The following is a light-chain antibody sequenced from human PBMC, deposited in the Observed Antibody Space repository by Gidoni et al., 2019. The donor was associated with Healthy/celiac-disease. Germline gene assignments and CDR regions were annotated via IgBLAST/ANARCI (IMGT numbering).Light chain of an antibody. CDR1: SLRSNY. V-gene: IGLV3-19*01. Sequence: SSELTQDPAVSVALGQTVRITCQGDSLRSNYASWYQQKPGQAPVLVIYGKNNRPSGIPDRFSGSSSGNTASLTITGAQAEDEADYYCNSRDSSGNHFVFGGGTKLTVL. CDR3: NSRDSSGNHFV. J-gene: IGLJ3*02. CDR2: GKN.